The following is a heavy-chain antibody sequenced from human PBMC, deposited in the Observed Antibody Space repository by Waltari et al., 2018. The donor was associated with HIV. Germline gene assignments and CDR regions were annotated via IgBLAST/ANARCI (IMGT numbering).Heavy chain of an antibody. V-gene: IGHV3-7*01. CDR2: IKQDGSEK. D-gene: IGHD2-8*01. J-gene: IGHJ2*01. CDR3: ARDTIVLMVYAIRYFDL. CDR1: GSTVSSSW. Sequence: EVQLVESGGGLVQPGGSLRLSCAASGSTVSSSWLRWAGQARGTGLEWGANIKQDGSEKYYVDSVKGRFTISRDNAKNSLYLQMNSLRAEDTAVYYCARDTIVLMVYAIRYFDLWGRGTLVTVSS.